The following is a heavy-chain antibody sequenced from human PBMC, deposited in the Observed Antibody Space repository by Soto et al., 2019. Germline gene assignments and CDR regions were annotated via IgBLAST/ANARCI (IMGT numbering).Heavy chain of an antibody. CDR2: ISYSGST. J-gene: IGHJ4*02. CDR3: ATMGTPATALYFFDY. D-gene: IGHD2-15*01. V-gene: IGHV4-30-4*01. Sequence: SETLSLTCTVSGGSISSCNYYWSWIRQPPGKGLEWIGFISYSGSTYYSTSLKSRVTISVDTSKSQFSLNLSFVTAADTAVYYCATMGTPATALYFFDYWGQGSLVTVSS. CDR1: GGSISSCNYY.